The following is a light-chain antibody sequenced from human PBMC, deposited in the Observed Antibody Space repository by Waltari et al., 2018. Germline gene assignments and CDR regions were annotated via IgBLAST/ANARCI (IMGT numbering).Light chain of an antibody. CDR1: RGVLSSCNSQHY. Sequence: DIVMTQSPDFLPVSLVERATINCTSSRGVLSSCNSQHYLARYQHESGQPPKLLSYWASTRYSGDPARFSGSGYATELTLTISSLKAEDVAVYYCQQHSRNPSFGQGTRLEIK. CDR2: WAS. J-gene: IGKJ5*01. V-gene: IGKV4-1*01. CDR3: QQHSRNPS.